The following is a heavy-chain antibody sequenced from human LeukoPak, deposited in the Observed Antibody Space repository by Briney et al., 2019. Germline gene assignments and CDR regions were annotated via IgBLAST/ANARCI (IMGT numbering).Heavy chain of an antibody. CDR3: ARDRNYYDSSGYYEDHNWFDP. CDR1: GGTFSSYA. Sequence: ASVKVSCKASGGTFSSYAISWVRQAPGQGLGWMGRIIPILGIANYAQKFQGRVTITADKSTSTAYMELSSLRSEDTAVYYCARDRNYYDSSGYYEDHNWFDPWGQGTLVTVSS. D-gene: IGHD3-22*01. J-gene: IGHJ5*02. CDR2: IIPILGIA. V-gene: IGHV1-69*04.